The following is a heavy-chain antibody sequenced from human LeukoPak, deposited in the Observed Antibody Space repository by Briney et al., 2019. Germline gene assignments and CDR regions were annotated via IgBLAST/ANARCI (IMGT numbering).Heavy chain of an antibody. CDR2: ISYDGSNK. V-gene: IGHV3-30*04. D-gene: IGHD6-19*01. J-gene: IGHJ4*02. CDR3: AKAFQTGYSSGLLDY. Sequence: PGGSLRLSCAASGFTFSSYAMHWVRQAPGKGLEWVAVISYDGSNKYYADSVKGRFTISRDNSKNTLYLQMNSLRAEDTAVYYCAKAFQTGYSSGLLDYWGQGTLVTVSS. CDR1: GFTFSSYA.